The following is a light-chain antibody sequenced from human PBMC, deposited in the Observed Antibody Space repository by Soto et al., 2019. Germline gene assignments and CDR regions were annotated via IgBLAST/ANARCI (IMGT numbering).Light chain of an antibody. CDR3: FSFTTTRTHV. J-gene: IGLJ1*01. V-gene: IGLV2-14*01. CDR2: EVN. CDR1: GSDVGAYDY. Sequence: QSPLTQPASLSGSPGQSSTISCTVTGSDVGAYDYVSLFQQHPGKTPKLMISEVNNRPSGVSNRFSGSESVNTAYLTISGLQVDDEAEYFCFSFTTTRTHVFGTGTKVTVL.